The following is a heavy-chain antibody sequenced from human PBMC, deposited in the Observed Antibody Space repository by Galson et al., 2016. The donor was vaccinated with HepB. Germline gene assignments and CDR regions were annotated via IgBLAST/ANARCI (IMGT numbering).Heavy chain of an antibody. D-gene: IGHD6-13*01. V-gene: IGHV3-13*01. J-gene: IGHJ4*02. CDR3: ARSKGEYTSTWYPNYY. Sequence: SLRLSCAASGFSFSTYDMHWVRRVIGKGLEWVAGIGTAGNTYYPASVECRFIVSRDSAKSSLFLQMNSLRAEDTALYYCARSKGEYTSTWYPNYYWGQGTLVTAAS. CDR2: IGTAGNT. CDR1: GFSFSTYD.